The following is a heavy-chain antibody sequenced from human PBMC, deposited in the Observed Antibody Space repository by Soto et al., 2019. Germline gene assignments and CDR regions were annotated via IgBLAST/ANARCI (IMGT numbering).Heavy chain of an antibody. CDR3: AKPTPCSGGSCYSVFDY. V-gene: IGHV3-30*18. CDR1: GFTFSSYG. J-gene: IGHJ4*02. CDR2: ISYDGSNK. Sequence: GGSLRLSCAASGFTFSSYGMHWVRQAPGKGLEWVAVISYDGSNKYYADSVKGRFTISRDNSKNTLYLQMNSLRAEDTAVYYCAKPTPCSGGSCYSVFDYWGQGTLVTVSS. D-gene: IGHD2-15*01.